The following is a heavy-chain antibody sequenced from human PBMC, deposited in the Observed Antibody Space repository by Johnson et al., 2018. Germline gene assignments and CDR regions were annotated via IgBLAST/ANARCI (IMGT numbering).Heavy chain of an antibody. CDR2: ISGSGGTT. CDR3: ARDRPGSGWDVVTAIQARGYFQH. V-gene: IGHV3-23*04. Sequence: VQLVESGGGLVQPGGSLRLSCAASGFTFSNYAMTWVRQAPGKGLEWVSVISGSGGTTYYADSVEGRFTISRDNAKNSLYLQMNSLRAEDTAVYYCARDRPGSGWDVVTAIQARGYFQHWGQGTLVTVSS. D-gene: IGHD2-21*02. CDR1: GFTFSNYA. J-gene: IGHJ1*01.